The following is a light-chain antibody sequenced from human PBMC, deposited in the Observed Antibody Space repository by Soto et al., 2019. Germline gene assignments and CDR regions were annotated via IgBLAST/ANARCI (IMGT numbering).Light chain of an antibody. CDR3: QQYNSYST. Sequence: DIQMTQSPSPLSGSVGARVTITCRASQTISSWLAWYQQKPGKAPKLLIYDASSLESGVPSRFSGSGSGTEFTLTISSLQPDDFATYYCQQYNSYSTFGQGTKVDI. V-gene: IGKV1-5*01. J-gene: IGKJ1*01. CDR2: DAS. CDR1: QTISSW.